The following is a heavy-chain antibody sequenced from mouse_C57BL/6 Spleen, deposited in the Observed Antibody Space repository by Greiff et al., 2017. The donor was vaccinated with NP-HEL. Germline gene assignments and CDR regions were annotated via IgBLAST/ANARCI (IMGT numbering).Heavy chain of an antibody. D-gene: IGHD2-2*01. J-gene: IGHJ3*01. CDR2: IYPSDSET. Sequence: VQLQQPGAELVRPGSSVKLSCKASGYTFTSYWMDWVKQRPGQGLEWIGNIYPSDSETHYNQKFKDKATLTVDKSSSTAYMQLSSLTSEDSAVYYCARGDDGYAVAYWGQGTPVTVSA. CDR1: GYTFTSYW. CDR3: ARGDDGYAVAY. V-gene: IGHV1-61*01.